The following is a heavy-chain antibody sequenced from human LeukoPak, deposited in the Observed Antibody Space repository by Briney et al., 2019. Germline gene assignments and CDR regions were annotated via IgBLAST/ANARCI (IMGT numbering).Heavy chain of an antibody. CDR3: ASFGASGGCDSGARKNWFDP. Sequence: SETLSLTCAVYGGSFSGYYWSWIRQPPGKGLEWIGEINHSGSTNYNPSLKSRVTISVDTSKNQFSLKLSSVTAADTAVYYCASFGASGGCDSGARKNWFDPWGQGTLVTVSS. D-gene: IGHD5-12*01. V-gene: IGHV4-34*01. CDR2: INHSGST. J-gene: IGHJ5*02. CDR1: GGSFSGYY.